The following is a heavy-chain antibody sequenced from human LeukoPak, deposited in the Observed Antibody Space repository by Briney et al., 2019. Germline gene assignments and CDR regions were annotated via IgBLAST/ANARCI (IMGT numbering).Heavy chain of an antibody. CDR1: GFTFSDYY. D-gene: IGHD5-18*01. J-gene: IGHJ4*02. CDR3: ARVGETWIQLWSESYYFDY. Sequence: GGSLRLSCAASGFTFSDYYMSWIRQAPGKGLEWVSYISSSGSTIYYADSVKGRFTISRDNAKNSLYLQMNSLRAEDTAVYYCARVGETWIQLWSESYYFDYWGQGTLVTVSS. CDR2: ISSSGSTI. V-gene: IGHV3-11*01.